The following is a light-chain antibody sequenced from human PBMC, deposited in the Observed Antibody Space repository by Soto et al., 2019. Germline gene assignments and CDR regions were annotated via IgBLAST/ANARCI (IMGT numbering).Light chain of an antibody. CDR1: QSVSSSY. J-gene: IGKJ1*01. Sequence: EIVLTQSPGTLSLSPGERATLSCRASQSVSSSYLAWYQQKPGQAPRLLIYGVSRRATGIPDRFSGSGSGTDFTLTITRLEPEDVAVYYCQQYGRSRTFGQGTKVEIK. CDR3: QQYGRSRT. CDR2: GVS. V-gene: IGKV3-20*01.